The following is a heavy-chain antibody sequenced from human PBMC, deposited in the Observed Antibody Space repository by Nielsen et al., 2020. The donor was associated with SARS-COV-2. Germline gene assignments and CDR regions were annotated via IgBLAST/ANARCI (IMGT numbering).Heavy chain of an antibody. D-gene: IGHD6-19*01. Sequence: SCAASGFTFDDYAMHWVRQAPGKGLEWVSGISWNSGSIGYADSVKGRFTISRDNAKNSLYLQMNSLRAEDTALYYCAKGPIAVAGTGSRDFDYWGQGTLVTVSS. J-gene: IGHJ4*02. CDR3: AKGPIAVAGTGSRDFDY. V-gene: IGHV3-9*01. CDR1: GFTFDDYA. CDR2: ISWNSGSI.